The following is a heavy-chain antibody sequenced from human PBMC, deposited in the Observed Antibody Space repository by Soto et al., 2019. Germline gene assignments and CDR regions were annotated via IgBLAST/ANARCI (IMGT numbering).Heavy chain of an antibody. J-gene: IGHJ4*02. CDR1: GFTFSPYG. CDR2: VWSAGDNK. Sequence: PGGSLRLSCAASGFTFSPYGMHWVRQSPGKRLEWVAFVWSAGDNKFYADSVKGRFTISRDDSKNTLFLQMNSLRAEDTAVYYCARGASEATYFDYWGQGTLVTVSS. V-gene: IGHV3-33*01. CDR3: ARGASEATYFDY.